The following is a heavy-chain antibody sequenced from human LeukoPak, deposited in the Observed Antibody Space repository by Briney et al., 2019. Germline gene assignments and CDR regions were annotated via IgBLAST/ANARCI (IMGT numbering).Heavy chain of an antibody. CDR3: ARSTAPEEADAFDI. J-gene: IGHJ3*02. CDR1: GYTFTGYY. Sequence: ASVKVSCKASGYTFTGYYMHWVRQAPGQGLEWMGWINPNSGGTNYAQKFQGRVTMTRDTSISTAYMELSKLGSDDTAVYYCARSTAPEEADAFDIWGQGTMVTVSS. V-gene: IGHV1-2*02. D-gene: IGHD4-17*01. CDR2: INPNSGGT.